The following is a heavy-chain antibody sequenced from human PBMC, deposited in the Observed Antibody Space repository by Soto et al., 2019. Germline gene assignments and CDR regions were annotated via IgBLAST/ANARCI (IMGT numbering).Heavy chain of an antibody. V-gene: IGHV5-10-1*01. CDR3: AASGYCYGSLPNYYCYGMDV. J-gene: IGHJ6*02. CDR1: GYSFTSYW. D-gene: IGHD5-18*01. Sequence: PGESLKISCKGSGYSFTSYWISWVRQMPGKGLEWVGRFDPSDSYTNYSPSFQGHVTISADKSISTAYLQWSSLKASDTAMYYCAASGYCYGSLPNYYCYGMDVWGQGTTVTVSS. CDR2: FDPSDSYT.